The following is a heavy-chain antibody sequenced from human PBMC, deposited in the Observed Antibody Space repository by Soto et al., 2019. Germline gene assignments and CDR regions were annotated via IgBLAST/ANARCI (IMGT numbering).Heavy chain of an antibody. CDR2: IWYDVSNL. D-gene: IGHD2-15*01. V-gene: IGHV3-33*01. Sequence: QVQLVESGGGVVQPGGSLRLSCATSGFTFSNFVMHWVRQAPGKGLEWVAVIWYDVSNLYYADSVKARFTISRDNSNNTLYLQMHSLRAEDTAVYYCARGFCSGGRCFAGANYWGQGTLVTVSS. J-gene: IGHJ4*02. CDR3: ARGFCSGGRCFAGANY. CDR1: GFTFSNFV.